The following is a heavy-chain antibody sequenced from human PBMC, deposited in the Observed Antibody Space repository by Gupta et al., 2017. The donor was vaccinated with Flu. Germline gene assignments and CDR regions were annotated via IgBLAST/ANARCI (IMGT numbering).Heavy chain of an antibody. V-gene: IGHV3-15*01. J-gene: IGHJ4*01. Sequence: SWVRQAPGKGLEWVGRIKNKNGGEATDYAGPVKGRFSISRDDSENTLFLHMNSLKTEDTAVYYCATDGGFYDFWSGYYFNYWGHGALVRVSS. D-gene: IGHD3-3*01. CDR3: ATDGGFYDFWSGYYFNY. CDR2: IKNKNGGEAT.